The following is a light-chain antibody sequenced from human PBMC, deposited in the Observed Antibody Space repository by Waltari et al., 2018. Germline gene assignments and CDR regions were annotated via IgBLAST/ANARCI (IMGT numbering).Light chain of an antibody. CDR1: QSVGKY. J-gene: IGKJ1*01. CDR3: QNHERLPAT. V-gene: IGKV3-20*01. Sequence: EVVLTQSPGTLSLSPGERATLSCRASQSVGKYIVWYQQRPGQAPRLLIYAASTRATGIPDRFSGSGSGTDFSLTIRRLEPEDFAVYYCQNHERLPATFGQGTKVEI. CDR2: AAS.